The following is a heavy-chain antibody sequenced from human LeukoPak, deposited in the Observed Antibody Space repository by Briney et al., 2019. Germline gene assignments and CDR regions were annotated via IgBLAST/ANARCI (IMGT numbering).Heavy chain of an antibody. D-gene: IGHD6-19*01. CDR1: GFTFSDDY. CDR2: ISSSGGTI. Sequence: GGSLRLSCAASGFTFSDDYMSWIRQAPGKGLEWVSYISSSGGTIYYADSVKGRFTISRDNAKNSLYLQMNSLRAEDTAVYYCARGIAVAGGNFDYWGQGTLVTVSS. J-gene: IGHJ4*02. V-gene: IGHV3-11*04. CDR3: ARGIAVAGGNFDY.